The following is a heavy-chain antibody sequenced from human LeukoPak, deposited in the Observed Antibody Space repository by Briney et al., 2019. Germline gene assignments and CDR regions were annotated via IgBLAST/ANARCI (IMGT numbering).Heavy chain of an antibody. J-gene: IGHJ6*04. CDR2: IYTSGST. V-gene: IGHV4-4*07. Sequence: SETLSLTCTVSGGSISSYYWSWIRQPAGKGLEWIGRIYTSGSTNYNPFLKSRVTMSVDTSKNQFSLKLSSVTAADTAVYYCARDERTIFGVVIIPMDVWGKGTTVTVSS. D-gene: IGHD3-3*01. CDR3: ARDERTIFGVVIIPMDV. CDR1: GGSISSYY.